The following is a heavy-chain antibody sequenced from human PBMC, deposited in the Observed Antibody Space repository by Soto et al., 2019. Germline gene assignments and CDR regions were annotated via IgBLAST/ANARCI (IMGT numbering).Heavy chain of an antibody. Sequence: EVQLVESGGGLVQPGGSLRLSCVASGFTFRNYWMSWVRQSPGKGLEWVANIKQDGSKKNFVDSAKGRFTISRDNAKNSLYLEMNILRAEDTAVYYCAREDWAGAYYSGMAVWGQGTTVTVSS. CDR3: AREDWAGAYYSGMAV. V-gene: IGHV3-7*01. J-gene: IGHJ6*02. CDR1: GFTFRNYW. D-gene: IGHD6-19*01. CDR2: IKQDGSKK.